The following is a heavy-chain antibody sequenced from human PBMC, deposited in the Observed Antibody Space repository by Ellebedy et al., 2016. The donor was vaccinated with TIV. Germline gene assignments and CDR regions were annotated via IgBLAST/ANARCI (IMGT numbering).Heavy chain of an antibody. D-gene: IGHD5-24*01. CDR3: VKDQIAGDGRWVFDL. CDR1: GFTFSRYA. V-gene: IGHV3-23*01. J-gene: IGHJ3*01. Sequence: GESLKISCAASGFTFSRYAMGWVRQTPGKGLEGVSGLYGSGGGIFYSDSVKGRFTISRDNSKNMLYLQMNSLRAEDTGIYYCVKDQIAGDGRWVFDLWGQGTMVTVSS. CDR2: LYGSGGGI.